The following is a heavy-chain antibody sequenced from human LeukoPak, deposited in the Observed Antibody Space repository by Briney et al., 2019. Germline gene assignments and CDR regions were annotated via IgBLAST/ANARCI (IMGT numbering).Heavy chain of an antibody. V-gene: IGHV3-48*03. CDR2: ISISGSTI. J-gene: IGHJ6*03. CDR1: GFTFSSYE. CDR3: ARDGHGNFWRARRKYYMDV. D-gene: IGHD3-3*01. Sequence: VGALRLSCAASGFTFSSYEMNGGRQAPGKGLEWVSYISISGSTIYYADSLRVRFTISRDNAKNSLYLQMNSLRAEDTAVYYCARDGHGNFWRARRKYYMDVWGKGTTVTVSS.